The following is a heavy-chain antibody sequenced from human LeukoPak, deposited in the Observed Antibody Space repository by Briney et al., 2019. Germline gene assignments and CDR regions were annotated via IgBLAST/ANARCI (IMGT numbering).Heavy chain of an antibody. Sequence: ASVKVSCKASGYTFTTYGISWVRQAPGQGLEWMGWVSAYNGNTNYAQKLQGRVTMTTDTSANTAYMELGSLRSDDTAVYYCAIDFDSSGYSPHAFDIWGQGTMVTVSS. V-gene: IGHV1-18*01. CDR2: VSAYNGNT. CDR1: GYTFTTYG. D-gene: IGHD3-22*01. J-gene: IGHJ3*02. CDR3: AIDFDSSGYSPHAFDI.